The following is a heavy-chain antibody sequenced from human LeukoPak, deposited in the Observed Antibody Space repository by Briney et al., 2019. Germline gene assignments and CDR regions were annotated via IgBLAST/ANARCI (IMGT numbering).Heavy chain of an antibody. CDR2: FDPEDGET. CDR3: ATRTLSYYDSSARAEYFQH. Sequence: ASVKVSCKVCGYTLTELSMHWVRQAPGKGLEWMGGFDPEDGETIYAQKFQGRVTMTEDTSTDTAYMELSSLRSEDTAVYYCATRTLSYYDSSARAEYFQHWGQGTLVTVSS. J-gene: IGHJ1*01. D-gene: IGHD3-22*01. V-gene: IGHV1-24*01. CDR1: GYTLTELS.